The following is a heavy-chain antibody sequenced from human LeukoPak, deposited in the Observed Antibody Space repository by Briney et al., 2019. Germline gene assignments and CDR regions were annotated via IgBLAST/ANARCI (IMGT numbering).Heavy chain of an antibody. CDR3: ARLGCSSTSCYHYYYYGMDV. V-gene: IGHV5-51*01. D-gene: IGHD2-2*01. J-gene: IGHJ6*02. CDR1: GYSFTSYW. Sequence: KISCKGSGYSFTSYWIGWVRQMPGKGLEWMGIIYPGDSDTRYSPSFQGQVTISADKSISTAYLQWSSLKASDTAMYYCARLGCSSTSCYHYYYYGMDVWGQGTTVTVSS. CDR2: IYPGDSDT.